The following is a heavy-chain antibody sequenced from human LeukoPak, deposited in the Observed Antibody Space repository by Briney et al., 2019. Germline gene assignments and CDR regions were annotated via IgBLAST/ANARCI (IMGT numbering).Heavy chain of an antibody. Sequence: KPGGSLRLSCAASGFDLGHYEVNWIRQAPGKGLEWVSYISSSGSTIYYADSVKGRFTISRDNAKNSLYLQMNSLRAEDTAVYYCARDRRGYSYGYSVIYYYGMDVWGQGTTVTVSS. CDR2: ISSSGSTI. CDR1: GFDLGHYE. D-gene: IGHD5-18*01. CDR3: ARDRRGYSYGYSVIYYYGMDV. V-gene: IGHV3-11*01. J-gene: IGHJ6*02.